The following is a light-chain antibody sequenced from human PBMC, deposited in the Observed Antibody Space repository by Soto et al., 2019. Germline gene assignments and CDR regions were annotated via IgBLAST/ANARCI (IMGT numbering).Light chain of an antibody. J-gene: IGLJ2*01. Sequence: QSALTQPPSVSGSPGQSVTISCTGTSTDVGSYNRVSWYQQPPGTAPKLMIYEVSSRPSGVPDRFSGSKSGNTASLTISGLQAEDEADYYCSSYTSSNSVVFGGGTQLTVL. CDR1: STDVGSYNR. V-gene: IGLV2-18*02. CDR3: SSYTSSNSVV. CDR2: EVS.